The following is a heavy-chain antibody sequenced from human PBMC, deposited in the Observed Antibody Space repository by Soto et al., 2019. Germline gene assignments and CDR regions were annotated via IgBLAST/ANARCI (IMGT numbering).Heavy chain of an antibody. V-gene: IGHV4-31*03. D-gene: IGHD2-15*01. CDR1: GDSISIGGYY. CDR3: AREREEYCSGGTCPNYYYAMDV. J-gene: IGHJ6*02. Sequence: SLTCTVSGDSISIGGYYWNWIRQHPGKGLEWIGYIFYSASTYYNPSLRSRLTISVDTSKNQFSLRLSSVTAADTAVYYCAREREEYCSGGTCPNYYYAMDVWGQGTTVTVSS. CDR2: IFYSAST.